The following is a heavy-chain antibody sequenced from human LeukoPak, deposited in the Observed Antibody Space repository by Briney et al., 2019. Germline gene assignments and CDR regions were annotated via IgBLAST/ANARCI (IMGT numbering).Heavy chain of an antibody. D-gene: IGHD3-10*01. V-gene: IGHV3-23*01. CDR2: ISVSGGGT. CDR1: DFTFSTYA. CDR3: AKERFYGSGTYLRLDF. J-gene: IGHJ4*02. Sequence: GGSLRLSCAASDFTFSTYAMNWVRQAPGKGLEWVSGISVSGGGTDYADSVKGRFTISRDDSKNTLYLQMNILRVDDTAVYYCAKERFYGSGTYLRLDFWGQGTLITVSS.